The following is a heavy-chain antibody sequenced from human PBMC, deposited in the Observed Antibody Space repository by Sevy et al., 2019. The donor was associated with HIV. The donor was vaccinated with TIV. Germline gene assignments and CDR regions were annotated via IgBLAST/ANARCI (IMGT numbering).Heavy chain of an antibody. CDR1: GFTFSSYE. CDR2: ISSSGSTI. Sequence: GGSLRLSCAAPGFTFSSYEMNWVRQAPGKGLEWVSYISSSGSTIYYADSVKGRFTISRDNAKNSLYLQMNSLRAEDTAVYYCARDATRFDPWGQGTLVTVSS. J-gene: IGHJ5*02. CDR3: ARDATRFDP. V-gene: IGHV3-48*03.